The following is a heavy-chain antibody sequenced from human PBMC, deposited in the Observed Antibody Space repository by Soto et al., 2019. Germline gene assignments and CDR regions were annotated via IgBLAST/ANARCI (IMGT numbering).Heavy chain of an antibody. CDR3: AKMAFDIVVVPAAIDY. Sequence: GGSLRLSCAASGFTFSSYAMSWVRQAPGKGLEWVSAISGSGGSTYYADSVKGRFTISRDNSKNTLYLQMNSLRAEDTAVYYCAKMAFDIVVVPAAIDYWGQGTLVTVSS. CDR1: GFTFSSYA. D-gene: IGHD2-2*01. J-gene: IGHJ4*02. CDR2: ISGSGGST. V-gene: IGHV3-23*01.